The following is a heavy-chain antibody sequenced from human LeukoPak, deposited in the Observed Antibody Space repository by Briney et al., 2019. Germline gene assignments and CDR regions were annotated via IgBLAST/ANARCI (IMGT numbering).Heavy chain of an antibody. J-gene: IGHJ4*02. D-gene: IGHD3-3*01. V-gene: IGHV3-7*01. Sequence: PGGSLRLSCAAPGFTFSSYWMSWVRQAPGKGPEWVAHIKQDASQEYHVDSVKGRFTISRDNAKNSLYLQMNSLRAEDTAVYYCARGVVYPTWSGPHWSDYWGQGTLVTVSS. CDR2: IKQDASQE. CDR3: ARGVVYPTWSGPHWSDY. CDR1: GFTFSSYW.